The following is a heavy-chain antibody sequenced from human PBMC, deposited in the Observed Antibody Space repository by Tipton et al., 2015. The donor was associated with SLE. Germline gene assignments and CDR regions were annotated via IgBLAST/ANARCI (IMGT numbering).Heavy chain of an antibody. J-gene: IGHJ4*02. CDR1: GFTFSNYP. Sequence: SLRLSCATSGFTFSNYPMNWVRQAPGKGLEWVSYINAISSAIHYSDSVKGRLTISRDNVKNSLYLQMNSLRAEDTGVYYCARDYGDPANWGQGTLVTVSS. CDR3: ARDYGDPAN. D-gene: IGHD4-17*01. V-gene: IGHV3-48*01. CDR2: INAISSAI.